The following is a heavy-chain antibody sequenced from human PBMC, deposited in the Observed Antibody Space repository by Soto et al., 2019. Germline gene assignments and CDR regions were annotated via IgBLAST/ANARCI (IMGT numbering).Heavy chain of an antibody. V-gene: IGHV1-18*01. J-gene: IGHJ5*02. D-gene: IGHD5-12*01. CDR3: ARDPHSGYVSGWFVP. CDR2: ISAYNGNT. Sequence: ASVKVSCKASGYTFTSYGISWVRQAPGQGLEWMGWISAYNGNTNYAQKLQGRVTMTTDTSTSTAYMELRSLRSDDTAVYYCARDPHSGYVSGWFVPWGQGTLVTVSS. CDR1: GYTFTSYG.